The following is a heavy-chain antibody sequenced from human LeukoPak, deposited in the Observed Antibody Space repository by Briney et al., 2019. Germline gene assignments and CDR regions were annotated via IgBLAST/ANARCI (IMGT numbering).Heavy chain of an antibody. CDR2: IWYDGSKE. CDR3: ARIWGSTSTLDY. J-gene: IGHJ4*02. V-gene: IGHV3-33*03. D-gene: IGHD2/OR15-2a*01. CDR1: GFTFSSYG. Sequence: GRSLRLSCAASGFTFSSYGMHWVRQAPGKGLEWVALIWYDGSKEYYADSVKGRFTISRDNSQNTLFLQMNSLRVEDTAVYYCARIWGSTSTLDYWGQGTLVTVSS.